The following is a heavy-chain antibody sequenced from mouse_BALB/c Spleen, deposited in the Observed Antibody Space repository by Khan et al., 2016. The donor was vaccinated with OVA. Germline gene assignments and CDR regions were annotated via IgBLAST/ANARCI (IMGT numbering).Heavy chain of an antibody. CDR2: INTYTGEP. CDR3: ARPPYLSYTLNY. Sequence: QIQLVQSGPELKKPGETVKISCKASGYTFTNYGMNWVKQSPGKALKWMGWINTYTGEPTYADDFKGRFAFSLETSARTSYLQINNPKNEDTATYFCARPPYLSYTLNYWGQGTSVTVSS. D-gene: IGHD2-10*01. J-gene: IGHJ4*01. V-gene: IGHV9-3-1*01. CDR1: GYTFTNYG.